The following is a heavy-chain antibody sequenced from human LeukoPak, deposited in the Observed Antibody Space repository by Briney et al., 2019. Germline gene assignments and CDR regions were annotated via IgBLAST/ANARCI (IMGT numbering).Heavy chain of an antibody. Sequence: VSGPTLVNPTQTLTLTCTFSGFSLSTRGMCVSWIRQPPGKALEWLARIDWDDDKYYSTSLKTRLTISKDTSKNQVVLTVTNMDPVDTATYYCVGVNYYDTSLGLAWGQGTLVTVSS. V-gene: IGHV2-70*11. CDR3: VGVNYYDTSLGLA. CDR2: IDWDDDK. J-gene: IGHJ4*02. CDR1: GFSLSTRGMC. D-gene: IGHD3-22*01.